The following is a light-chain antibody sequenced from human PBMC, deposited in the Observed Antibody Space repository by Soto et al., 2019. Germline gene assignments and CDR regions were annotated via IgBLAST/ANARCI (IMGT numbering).Light chain of an antibody. J-gene: IGLJ1*01. CDR3: SSYTSSSTLV. CDR2: EVS. Sequence: SAVAQPATASGAPGQSSTISCTGTSSDGGGYNYVSWYQQHTGKAPKLMIYEVSNRPSGVSNRFSGSKSGNTASLTISGLQAEDEADYYCSSYTSSSTLVFGTGTKVTVL. CDR1: SSDGGGYNY. V-gene: IGLV2-14*01.